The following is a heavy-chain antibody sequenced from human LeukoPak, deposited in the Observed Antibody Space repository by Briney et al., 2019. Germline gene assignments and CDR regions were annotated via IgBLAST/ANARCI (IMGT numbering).Heavy chain of an antibody. Sequence: ASVKVSCKASGGTFSSYAISWVRQAPGQGLEWMGWISAYNGNTNYAQKLQGRVTMTTDTSTSTAYMELRSLRSDDTAVYYCARPGQLERRDAFDIWGQGTMVTVPS. CDR1: GGTFSSYA. D-gene: IGHD1-1*01. CDR2: ISAYNGNT. CDR3: ARPGQLERRDAFDI. V-gene: IGHV1-18*01. J-gene: IGHJ3*02.